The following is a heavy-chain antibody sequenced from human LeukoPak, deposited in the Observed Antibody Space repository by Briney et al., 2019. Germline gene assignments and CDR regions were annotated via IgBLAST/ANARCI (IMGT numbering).Heavy chain of an antibody. Sequence: PSETLSLTCTVSSGSISSYYWSWIRQPAGKGLEWIGRIYTSGSTNYNPSLKSRVTMSVDTSKNQFSLKLSSVTAADTAVYYCARDSDYDFWSGSRYDYYMDVWGKGTTVTVSS. V-gene: IGHV4-4*07. CDR1: SGSISSYY. CDR2: IYTSGST. D-gene: IGHD3-3*01. CDR3: ARDSDYDFWSGSRYDYYMDV. J-gene: IGHJ6*03.